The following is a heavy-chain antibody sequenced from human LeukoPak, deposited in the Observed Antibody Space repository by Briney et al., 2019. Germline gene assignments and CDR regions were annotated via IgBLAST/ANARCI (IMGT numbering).Heavy chain of an antibody. J-gene: IGHJ4*02. D-gene: IGHD6-19*01. CDR1: GYTLTELS. Sequence: ASVKVSCKVSGYTLTELSMHWVRQAPGKGLEWMGGFDPEDGETIYAQKFQGRVTMTRDTSTSTVYMELSSLRSEDTAVYYCASDPQQWLVPSDYWGQGTLVTVSS. CDR3: ASDPQQWLVPSDY. V-gene: IGHV1-24*01. CDR2: FDPEDGET.